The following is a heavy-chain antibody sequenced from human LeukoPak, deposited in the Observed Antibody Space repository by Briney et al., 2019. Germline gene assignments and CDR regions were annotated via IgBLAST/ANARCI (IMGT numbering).Heavy chain of an antibody. CDR1: GGSVSSGSYY. D-gene: IGHD6-19*01. CDR2: IYYTGST. J-gene: IGHJ4*02. CDR3: ARDDGSGKEDF. Sequence: PSETLSLTCTVSGGSVSSGSYYWSWIRQPPGKGLEWIGYIYYTGSTNYNPSLKSRVTMSVDTFKNQFSLKLSSVTAADTAVYYCARDDGSGKEDFWGQGTLVTVSS. V-gene: IGHV4-61*01.